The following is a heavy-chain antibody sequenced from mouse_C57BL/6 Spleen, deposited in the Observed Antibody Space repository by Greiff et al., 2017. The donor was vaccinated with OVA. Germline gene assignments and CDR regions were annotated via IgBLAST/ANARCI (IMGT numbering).Heavy chain of an antibody. D-gene: IGHD3-2*02. J-gene: IGHJ4*01. Sequence: VQLQQPGAELVRPGSSVKLSCKASGYTFTSYWMDWVKQRPGQGLEWIGNINPSDSETHYNQKFKDKATLTVDKSSSTAYMQISSLTSEDSAVYYCARSRGRSGSYAMDYWGQGTSVTVSS. CDR3: ARSRGRSGSYAMDY. V-gene: IGHV1-61*01. CDR2: INPSDSET. CDR1: GYTFTSYW.